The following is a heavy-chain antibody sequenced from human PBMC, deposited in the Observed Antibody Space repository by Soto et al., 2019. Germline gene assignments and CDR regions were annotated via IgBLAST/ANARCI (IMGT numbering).Heavy chain of an antibody. D-gene: IGHD3-10*01. Sequence: SETLSLTCAVYGWSFIGYYWSWIRQPPGKGLEWIGEINHSGSTNYNPSLKSRVTISVDTSKNQFSLKLSSVTAADTAVYYCARLLSGSYSWSYYNPHYYYSLSMDVSGQGTIVT. CDR3: ARLLSGSYSWSYYNPHYYYSLSMDV. J-gene: IGHJ6*01. V-gene: IGHV4-34*01. CDR1: GWSFIGYY. CDR2: INHSGST.